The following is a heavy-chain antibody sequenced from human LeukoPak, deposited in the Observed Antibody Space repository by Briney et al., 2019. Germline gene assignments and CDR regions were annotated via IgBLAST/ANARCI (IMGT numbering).Heavy chain of an antibody. CDR1: GFTFCSYG. Sequence: PGGSLRLSRAASGFTFCSYGMQWVRQAPGKGLEWVAVIWEDGSNTYYADSVKGRFTISRDNSKNTLYLQMNSLRDEDTAIYYCARGSHSSGWPGLYYFDFCGQGTRVTVSS. CDR3: ARGSHSSGWPGLYYFDF. J-gene: IGHJ4*02. D-gene: IGHD6-19*01. CDR2: IWEDGSNT. V-gene: IGHV3-33*01.